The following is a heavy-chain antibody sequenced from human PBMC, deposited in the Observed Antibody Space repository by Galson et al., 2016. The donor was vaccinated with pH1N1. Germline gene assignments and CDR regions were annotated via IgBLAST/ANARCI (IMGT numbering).Heavy chain of an antibody. V-gene: IGHV3-23*01. D-gene: IGHD6-6*01. CDR3: TKGGSIAAPDEAFDM. Sequence: SLRLSCAASGFTFISYAMSWVRQAPGKGLEWVSVISGSGGNTYYGDSVKGRFTISRDNSKNTLYLQMNSLRAEDTAVYYCTKGGSIAAPDEAFDMWGQGTMVTVSS. CDR1: GFTFISYA. CDR2: ISGSGGNT. J-gene: IGHJ3*02.